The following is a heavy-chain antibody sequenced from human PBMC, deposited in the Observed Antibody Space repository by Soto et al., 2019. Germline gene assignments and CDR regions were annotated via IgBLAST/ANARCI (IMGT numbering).Heavy chain of an antibody. J-gene: IGHJ4*02. CDR1: GYTFTIYY. CDR3: ARGSDYYDSSGYYSDFDY. V-gene: IGHV1-46*01. Sequence: ASVKVSCKASGYTFTIYYMHCVLQSPGQWLDWMGIINPSGGSTSYAQKFQGRVTMTRDTSTSTVYMELSSLRSEDTAVYYCARGSDYYDSSGYYSDFDYWGQGTLVTVSS. D-gene: IGHD3-22*01. CDR2: INPSGGST.